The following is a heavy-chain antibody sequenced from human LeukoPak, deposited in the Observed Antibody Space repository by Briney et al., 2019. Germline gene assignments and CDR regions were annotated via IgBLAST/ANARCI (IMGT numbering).Heavy chain of an antibody. D-gene: IGHD5-24*01. CDR3: ARGGYIDALNC. J-gene: IGHJ4*02. CDR1: GFPFNTYP. CDR2: VSSDGNSK. Sequence: GGSLRLSCAASGFPFNTYPMHWVRQAPGKGLEWVALVSSDGNSKYYADSVNGRFTISRDNSKDMLYLQVDSLRTEDTAIYYCARGGYIDALNCWGRGTLVTVSS. V-gene: IGHV3-30*04.